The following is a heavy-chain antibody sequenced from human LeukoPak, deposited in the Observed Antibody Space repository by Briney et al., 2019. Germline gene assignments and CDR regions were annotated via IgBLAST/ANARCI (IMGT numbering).Heavy chain of an antibody. CDR2: ISAYNGNT. J-gene: IGHJ4*02. Sequence: ASVKVSCKTSGYTFNSYAFSWVRRAPGQGLEWMGWISAYNGNTNYAQKLQGRVTLTTDTSTNTAYMELRSLRSDDTAMYYCARDKGRVLDYYGSGSDYWGQGTLVTVSS. D-gene: IGHD3-10*01. CDR1: GYTFNSYA. V-gene: IGHV1-18*04. CDR3: ARDKGRVLDYYGSGSDY.